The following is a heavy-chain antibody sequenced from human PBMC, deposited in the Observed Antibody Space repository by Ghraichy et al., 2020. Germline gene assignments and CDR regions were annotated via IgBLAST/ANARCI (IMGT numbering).Heavy chain of an antibody. J-gene: IGHJ6*02. CDR2: IDPNSGGT. V-gene: IGHV1-2*06. CDR3: ARDFFSSVTSPNYYYGMDV. D-gene: IGHD3-3*01. CDR1: GSTFTAYY. Sequence: ASVKVSCKASGSTFTAYYMHWVRQAPGHGLEWMGRIDPNSGGTKYAQKFQGRVTMSRDTSIDTVYMEMNRLNSDDTAVYYCARDFFSSVTSPNYYYGMDVLAKGPRSPSP.